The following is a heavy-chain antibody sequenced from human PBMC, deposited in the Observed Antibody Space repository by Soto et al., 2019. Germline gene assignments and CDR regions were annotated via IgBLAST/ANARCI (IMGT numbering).Heavy chain of an antibody. CDR2: IIPIFGTA. CDR1: GGPFSSYA. J-gene: IGHJ4*02. Sequence: SVKVSCKASGGPFSSYAISWVRQAPGQGLEWMGGIIPIFGTANYRQKFQGRVTITADESTSTAYMELSSLRSEDTAVYYCAARYCSSTSCYFGYWGQGTLVTVSS. V-gene: IGHV1-69*01. D-gene: IGHD2-2*01. CDR3: AARYCSSTSCYFGY.